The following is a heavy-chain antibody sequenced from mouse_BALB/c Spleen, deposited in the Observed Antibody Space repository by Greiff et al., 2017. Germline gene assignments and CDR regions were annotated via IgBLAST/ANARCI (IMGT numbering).Heavy chain of an antibody. CDR2: IDPETGGT. CDR1: GYTFTDYE. V-gene: IGHV1-15*01. CDR3: TREVRGYWYFDV. D-gene: IGHD2-14*01. Sequence: QVQLQQSGAELVRPGASVTLSCKASGYTFTDYEMHWVKQTPVHGLEWIGAIDPETGGTAYNQKFKGKATLTADKSSSTAYMELRSLTSEDSAVYYCTREVRGYWYFDVWGAGTTGSVSS. J-gene: IGHJ1*01.